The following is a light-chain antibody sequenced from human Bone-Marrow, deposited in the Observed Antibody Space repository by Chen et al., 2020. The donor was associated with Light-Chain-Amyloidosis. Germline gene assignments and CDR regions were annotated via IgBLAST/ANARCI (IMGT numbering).Light chain of an antibody. Sequence: EIVLTQSPGTLSLYPGERATLSCRASPSVSSSYLAWYQQKPGQAPRLLIYGASSRATGIPDRFSGSGSGTDFTLTISRLEPEDFAVYYCQQYGSSLMYTFGQGTKLEIK. CDR2: GAS. J-gene: IGKJ2*01. CDR1: PSVSSSY. V-gene: IGKV3-20*01. CDR3: QQYGSSLMYT.